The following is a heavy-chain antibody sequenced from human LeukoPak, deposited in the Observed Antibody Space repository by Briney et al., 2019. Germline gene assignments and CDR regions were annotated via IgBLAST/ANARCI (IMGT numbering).Heavy chain of an antibody. CDR1: GGSFSGYY. CDR2: INHSGST. V-gene: IGHV4-34*01. D-gene: IGHD5-24*01. J-gene: IGHJ4*02. CDR3: ARARWLQNHYDY. Sequence: PSETLSLTCTVSGGSFSGYYWSWIRQPPGKGLEWIGEINHSGSTNYNPSLKSRVTISVDTSKNQFSLKLSSVTAADTAVYYCARARWLQNHYDYWGQGTLVTVSS.